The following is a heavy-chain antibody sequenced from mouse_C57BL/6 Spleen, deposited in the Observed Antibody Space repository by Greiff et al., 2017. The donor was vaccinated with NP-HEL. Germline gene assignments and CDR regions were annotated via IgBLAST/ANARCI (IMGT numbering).Heavy chain of an antibody. J-gene: IGHJ1*03. CDR2: IRSKSNNYAT. CDR1: GFSFNTYA. Sequence: EVQVVESGGGLVQPKGSLKLSCAASGFSFNTYAMNWVRQAPGKGLEWVARIRSKSNNYATYYADSVKDRFTISRDDSESMLYLQMNNLKTEDTAMYYCVRQGGGFDVWGTGTTLTVSS. V-gene: IGHV10-1*01. CDR3: VRQGGGFDV.